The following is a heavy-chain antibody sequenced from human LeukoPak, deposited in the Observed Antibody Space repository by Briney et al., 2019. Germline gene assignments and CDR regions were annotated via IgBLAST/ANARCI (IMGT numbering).Heavy chain of an antibody. J-gene: IGHJ4*02. V-gene: IGHV1-18*01. Sequence: ASVKVSCKASGYTFTSYGISWVRQAPGQGLEWMGWISAYNGNTNYAQKLQGRVTMTTDTSTSTAYMELRSLRSDDTAVYYRARVLPRDPEIYYYDSSGYFGIIDYWGQGTLVTVSS. CDR3: ARVLPRDPEIYYYDSSGYFGIIDY. D-gene: IGHD3-22*01. CDR1: GYTFTSYG. CDR2: ISAYNGNT.